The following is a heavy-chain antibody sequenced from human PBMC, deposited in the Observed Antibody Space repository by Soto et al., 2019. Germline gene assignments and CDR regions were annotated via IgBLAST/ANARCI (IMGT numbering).Heavy chain of an antibody. CDR1: GGSISSGDYY. CDR2: IYYGGST. Sequence: QVQLQESGPGLVKPSQTLSLICTVSGGSISSGDYYWSWIRQPPGKGLEWIGYIYYGGSTYYNPSLKSRVTISVDTSKNQFSLKLSSVTAADTAVYYCAGDKADYGDYDGYYYGMDVWGQGTTVTVSS. V-gene: IGHV4-30-4*01. CDR3: AGDKADYGDYDGYYYGMDV. D-gene: IGHD4-17*01. J-gene: IGHJ6*02.